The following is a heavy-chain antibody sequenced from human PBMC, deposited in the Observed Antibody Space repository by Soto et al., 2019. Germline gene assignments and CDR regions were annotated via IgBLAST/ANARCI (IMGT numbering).Heavy chain of an antibody. V-gene: IGHV1-45*02. D-gene: IGHD3-16*01. J-gene: IGHJ4*02. CDR3: ASGGAGSGPFTWELPDH. Sequence: QMQLVQSGAEVKKTGSSVTVSCKALGNTFTYRYLHWVRQAPGQALEWMGWITPFSDDVHSAQRFQERVTITRDRSINTAYMQMSSLRSEDTAMYFCASGGAGSGPFTWELPDHWGQGTLVTVSS. CDR2: ITPFSDDV. CDR1: GNTFTYRY.